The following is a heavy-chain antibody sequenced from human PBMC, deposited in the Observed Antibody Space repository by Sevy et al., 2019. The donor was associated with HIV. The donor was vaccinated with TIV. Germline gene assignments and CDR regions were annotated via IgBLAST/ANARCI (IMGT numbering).Heavy chain of an antibody. CDR2: INQNGTEI. D-gene: IGHD4-4*01. CDR3: AINSDYGMDA. CDR1: GFTFRNYW. Sequence: GGSLRLSCVVSGFTFRNYWMSWVRQAPGKGLEWVANINQNGTEIYSVDSVKGRFTFSRDNTKNSVYLQMNSLRAEDTAIYYCAINSDYGMDAWRQGTTVTVSS. V-gene: IGHV3-7*01. J-gene: IGHJ6*02.